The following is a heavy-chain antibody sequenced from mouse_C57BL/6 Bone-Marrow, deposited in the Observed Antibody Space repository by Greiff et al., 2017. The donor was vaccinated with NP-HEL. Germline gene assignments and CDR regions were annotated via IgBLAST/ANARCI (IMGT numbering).Heavy chain of an antibody. CDR1: GFTFSSYA. J-gene: IGHJ4*01. CDR3: ARGSFYSNYRYAMDY. Sequence: EVHLVESGGGLVKPGGSLKLSCAASGFTFSSYAMSWVRQTPEKRLEWVATISDGGSYTYYPDNVKGRFTISRDNAKNNLYLQMSHLKSEDTAMYYCARGSFYSNYRYAMDYWGQGTSVTVSS. D-gene: IGHD2-5*01. V-gene: IGHV5-4*01. CDR2: ISDGGSYT.